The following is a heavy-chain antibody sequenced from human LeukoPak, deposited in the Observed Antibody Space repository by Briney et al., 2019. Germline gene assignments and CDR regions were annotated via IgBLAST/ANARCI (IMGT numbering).Heavy chain of an antibody. CDR2: IYTSGST. V-gene: IGHV4-4*09. J-gene: IGHJ4*02. D-gene: IGHD3-3*01. Sequence: SETLSLTCTVSGGSISSYYWSWIRQPPGKGLEWIGYIYTSGSTNYNPSLKSRVTISVDTSKNQFSLKLSSVTAADTAVYYCARHRPTADTIFGVVIMHFDYWGQGTLVTVSS. CDR1: GGSISSYY. CDR3: ARHRPTADTIFGVVIMHFDY.